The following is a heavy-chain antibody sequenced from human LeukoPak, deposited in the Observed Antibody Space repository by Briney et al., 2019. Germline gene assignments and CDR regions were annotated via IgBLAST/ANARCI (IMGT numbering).Heavy chain of an antibody. J-gene: IGHJ6*02. CDR3: ARDQTGYYGMDV. V-gene: IGHV1-46*01. CDR1: GFTFSSYG. D-gene: IGHD3-10*01. Sequence: GGSLRLSCAASGFTFSSYGMHWVRQAPGQGLEWMGIINPSGGSTSYAQKFQGRVTMTRDTSTSTVYMELSSLRSEDTAVYYCARDQTGYYGMDVWGQGTTVTVSS. CDR2: INPSGGST.